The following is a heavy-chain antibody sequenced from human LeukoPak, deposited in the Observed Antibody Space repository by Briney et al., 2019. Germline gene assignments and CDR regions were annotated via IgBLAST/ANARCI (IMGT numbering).Heavy chain of an antibody. Sequence: SETLSLTCAVYGGSFSGYYWSWIRQPPGKGLEWIGEINHSGSTNYNPSLKSRVTISVDTSKNQFSLKLSSVTAADTAVYYCARVLHDSWSGYSFYYFDYWGQGTLVTVSS. CDR3: ARVLHDSWSGYSFYYFDY. CDR1: GGSFSGYY. CDR2: INHSGST. J-gene: IGHJ4*02. D-gene: IGHD3-3*01. V-gene: IGHV4-34*01.